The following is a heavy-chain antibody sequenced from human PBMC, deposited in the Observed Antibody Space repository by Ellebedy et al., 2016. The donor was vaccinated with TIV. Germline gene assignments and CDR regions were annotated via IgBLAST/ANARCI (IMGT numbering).Heavy chain of an antibody. CDR3: ARVLRDTSSSYYYYYMDV. CDR2: IKQDGSEK. J-gene: IGHJ6*03. D-gene: IGHD6-6*01. Sequence: GESLKISXAASGFTFSSYWMSWVRQAPGKGLEWVANIKQDGSEKYYVDSVKGRFTISRDNAKNSLHLQMNSLRAEDTAVYYCARVLRDTSSSYYYYYMDVWGKGTTVTVS. CDR1: GFTFSSYW. V-gene: IGHV3-7*01.